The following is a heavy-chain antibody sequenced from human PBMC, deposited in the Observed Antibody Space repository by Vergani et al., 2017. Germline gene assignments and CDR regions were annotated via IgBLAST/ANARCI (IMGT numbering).Heavy chain of an antibody. CDR2: IIPILGIA. J-gene: IGHJ6*02. D-gene: IGHD2-2*01. Sequence: QVQLVQSGAEVKKPGSSVKVSCKASGGTFSSYAISWVRQAPGQGLEWMGGIIPILGIANYAQKFQGRVTITADKSTSSAYLELSSLRSEDTAVYYCVRGLRAIVVVPAADYYYYGMAVWGQGTTVTVSS. V-gene: IGHV1-69*17. CDR3: VRGLRAIVVVPAADYYYYGMAV. CDR1: GGTFSSYA.